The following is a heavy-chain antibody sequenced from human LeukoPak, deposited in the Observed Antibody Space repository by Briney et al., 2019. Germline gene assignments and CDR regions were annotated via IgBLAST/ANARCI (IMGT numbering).Heavy chain of an antibody. Sequence: GGSLRLSCAASGFTFSSYSMNWVRQAPGKGLEWASSISSSSSYIYYADSVKGRFTISRDNAKNSLYLQMNSLRAEDTAVYYCARGGRTVTLGYWGQGTLVTVSS. D-gene: IGHD4-11*01. CDR2: ISSSSSYI. J-gene: IGHJ4*02. V-gene: IGHV3-21*01. CDR1: GFTFSSYS. CDR3: ARGGRTVTLGY.